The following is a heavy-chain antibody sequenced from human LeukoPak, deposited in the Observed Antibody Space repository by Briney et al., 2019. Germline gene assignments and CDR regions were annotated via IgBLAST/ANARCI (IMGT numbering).Heavy chain of an antibody. CDR3: ARPTPVYDFWSGYYNDAFDI. Sequence: ASVKVSCKASGYTFTSYGISWVRQAPGQGLEWMGWISAYNGNTNYAQKLQGRVTMTTDTSTSTAYMELRSLRSDGTAVYYCARPTPVYDFWSGYYNDAFDIWGQGTMVTVSS. CDR1: GYTFTSYG. D-gene: IGHD3-3*01. CDR2: ISAYNGNT. J-gene: IGHJ3*02. V-gene: IGHV1-18*01.